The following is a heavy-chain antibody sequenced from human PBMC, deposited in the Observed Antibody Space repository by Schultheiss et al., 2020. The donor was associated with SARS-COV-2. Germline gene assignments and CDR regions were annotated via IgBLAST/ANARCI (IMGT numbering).Heavy chain of an antibody. D-gene: IGHD2-15*01. CDR2: IKSKTDGGTT. J-gene: IGHJ6*02. CDR1: GFTFSNAW. V-gene: IGHV3-15*01. Sequence: GGSLRLSCAASGFTFSNAWMSWVRQAPGKGLEWVGRIKSKTDGGTTDYAAPVKGRFTISRDDSKNTLYLQMNSLKTEDTAVYYCAREYLAASPIYYYYYGMDVWGQGTTVTVSS. CDR3: AREYLAASPIYYYYYGMDV.